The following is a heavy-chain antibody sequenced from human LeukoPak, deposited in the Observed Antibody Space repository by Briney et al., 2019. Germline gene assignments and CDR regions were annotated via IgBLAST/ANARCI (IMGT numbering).Heavy chain of an antibody. CDR3: ARSTYYDFWSGYLYYYYYMDV. D-gene: IGHD3-3*01. V-gene: IGHV3-11*01. CDR1: GFTFSDYY. J-gene: IGHJ6*03. Sequence: GGSLRLSCAASGFTFSDYYMSWIRQAPGEGLEWVSYISSSGSTIYYADSVKGRFTISRDNAKNSLYLQMNSLRAEDTAVYYCARSTYYDFWSGYLYYYYYMDVWGKGTTVTVSS. CDR2: ISSSGSTI.